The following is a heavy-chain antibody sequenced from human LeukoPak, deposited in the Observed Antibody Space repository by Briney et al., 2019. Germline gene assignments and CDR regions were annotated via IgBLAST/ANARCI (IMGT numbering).Heavy chain of an antibody. D-gene: IGHD1-26*01. Sequence: GASVKVSCKASGGTFSSYAISWVRQAPGQGLEWMGGIIPIFGTANYAQKFQGRVTITTDESTSTAYMELRSLRSDDTAVYYCARDKSEYSGNYYDYWGQGTLVTVSS. V-gene: IGHV1-69*05. CDR3: ARDKSEYSGNYYDY. CDR1: GGTFSSYA. J-gene: IGHJ4*02. CDR2: IIPIFGTA.